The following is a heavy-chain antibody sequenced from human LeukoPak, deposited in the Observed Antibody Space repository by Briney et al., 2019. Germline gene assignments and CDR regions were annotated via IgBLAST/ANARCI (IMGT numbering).Heavy chain of an antibody. J-gene: IGHJ4*02. CDR2: ISSNGGTT. D-gene: IGHD4-17*01. V-gene: IGHV3-64D*06. CDR3: VRGPGPTVNYYFDF. Sequence: GGSLRLSCSASGFXFSTYAMHWVRQAPGKGLEYVSAISSNGGTTYYAESSRGRFAISRDNSKNTLSLQMSSLRAEDTAVYYCVRGPGPTVNYYFDFWGQGTLVTVSS. CDR1: GFXFSTYA.